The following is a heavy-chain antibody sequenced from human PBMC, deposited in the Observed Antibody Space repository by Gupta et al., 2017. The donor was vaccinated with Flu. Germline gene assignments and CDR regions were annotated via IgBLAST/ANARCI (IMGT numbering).Heavy chain of an antibody. Sequence: QITLKESGPTLVKPTQTLTLTCTFSGFSLTTSGVGVGWIRQPPGKALEWLALIHWDDDKRYSPSLKNRLSITKGASKKQVVLTMTTMEPADTATYYCANYIGYSGTHFFFDFWGQGTLVTVS. CDR2: IHWDDDK. CDR3: ANYIGYSGTHFFFDF. V-gene: IGHV2-5*02. CDR1: GFSLTTSGVG. J-gene: IGHJ4*02. D-gene: IGHD5-12*01.